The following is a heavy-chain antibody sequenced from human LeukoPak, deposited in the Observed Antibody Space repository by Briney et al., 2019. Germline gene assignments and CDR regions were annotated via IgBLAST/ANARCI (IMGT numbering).Heavy chain of an antibody. CDR1: GDSISSGYY. J-gene: IGHJ4*02. V-gene: IGHV4-38-2*01. Sequence: SETLSLTCAVSGDSISSGYYWGWIRQSPGKGLEWVGSIYHSGRTYYNPSLKSRVTISVDTSNNQFSLKLSSVTAADTAVYYCAIGMAAAGTFEYWGQGTLVTVSS. CDR3: AIGMAAAGTFEY. CDR2: IYHSGRT. D-gene: IGHD6-13*01.